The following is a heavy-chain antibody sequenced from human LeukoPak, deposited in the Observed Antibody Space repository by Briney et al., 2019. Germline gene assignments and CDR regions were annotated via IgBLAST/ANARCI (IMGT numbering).Heavy chain of an antibody. CDR1: GGSFSGYY. CDR2: INRSGST. CDR3: ARPIAVAERAFDY. J-gene: IGHJ4*02. Sequence: SETLSLTCAVYGGSFSGYYWSWIRQPPGKGLEWIGEINRSGSTNYNPSLKSRVTISVDTSKNQFSLKLSSVTAADTAVYYCARPIAVAERAFDYWGQGTLVTVSS. D-gene: IGHD6-19*01. V-gene: IGHV4-34*01.